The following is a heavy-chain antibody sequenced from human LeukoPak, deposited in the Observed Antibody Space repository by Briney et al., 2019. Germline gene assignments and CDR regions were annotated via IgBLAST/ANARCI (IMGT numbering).Heavy chain of an antibody. Sequence: PGGSLRLSCAASGFTFSNYGMHWVRQAPGKGLEWVAFIRYDGSNKYYADSVKGRFTISRDNSKNTLYLQMNSLRAEDTAVYYCAKPPDILTDYWGQGTLVTVSS. CDR1: GFTFSNYG. J-gene: IGHJ4*02. D-gene: IGHD3-9*01. CDR2: IRYDGSNK. V-gene: IGHV3-30*02. CDR3: AKPPDILTDY.